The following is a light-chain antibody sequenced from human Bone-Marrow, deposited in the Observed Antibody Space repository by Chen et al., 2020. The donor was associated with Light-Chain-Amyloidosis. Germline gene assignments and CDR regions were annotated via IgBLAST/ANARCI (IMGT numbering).Light chain of an antibody. CDR2: RDT. Sequence: SYELTQPPSVSVSPGQTARITCSGDDLPTKYAYWYQQKPGQAPVLVIHRDTERPPGLSERFSGSSSGTTATLTISGVQAEDEADYHCQSADSSGTYEVIFGGGTKPTVL. CDR1: DLPTKY. J-gene: IGLJ2*01. V-gene: IGLV3-25*03. CDR3: QSADSSGTYEVI.